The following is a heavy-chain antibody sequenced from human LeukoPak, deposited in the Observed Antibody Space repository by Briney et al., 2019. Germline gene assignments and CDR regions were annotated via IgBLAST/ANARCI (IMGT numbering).Heavy chain of an antibody. V-gene: IGHV4-34*01. Sequence: SETLSLTCGVCGGSLSGHSWVGIREPPGNGLEWIGKINQSATTNYRPSLKSRVTISIDTSKNQFSLKLSSVTAADAAVYYCARVDDYWGQGTLVTVSS. CDR2: INQSATT. CDR3: ARVDDY. CDR1: GGSLSGHS. J-gene: IGHJ4*02.